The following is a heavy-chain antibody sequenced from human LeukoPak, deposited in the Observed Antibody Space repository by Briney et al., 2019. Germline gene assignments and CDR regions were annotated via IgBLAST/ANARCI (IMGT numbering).Heavy chain of an antibody. D-gene: IGHD2-2*01. CDR2: GST. V-gene: IGHV4-34*01. J-gene: IGHJ5*02. CDR3: ARGIDCSSTSCYGVGNWFDP. Sequence: GSTNYNPSLKSRVTISVDTSKNQFSLKLSSVTAADTAVYYCARGIDCSSTSCYGVGNWFDPWGQGTLVTVSS.